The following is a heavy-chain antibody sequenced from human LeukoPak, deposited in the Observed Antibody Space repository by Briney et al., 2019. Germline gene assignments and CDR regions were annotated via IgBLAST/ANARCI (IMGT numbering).Heavy chain of an antibody. CDR1: GGSISSYY. V-gene: IGHV4-59*08. Sequence: SETLSLTCTVSGGSISSYYWSWIRQPPGKGLEWIGYIYYSGSGSTNYNPSLKSRVTISVDTSKNQFSLQLSSVTAADTAVYYCARRGGHGGSFDYWGQGTLVTVSS. CDR2: IYYSGSGST. CDR3: ARRGGHGGSFDY. J-gene: IGHJ4*02. D-gene: IGHD4-23*01.